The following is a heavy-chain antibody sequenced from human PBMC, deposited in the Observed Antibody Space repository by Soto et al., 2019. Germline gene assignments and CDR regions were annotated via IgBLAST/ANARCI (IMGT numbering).Heavy chain of an antibody. J-gene: IGHJ3*02. D-gene: IGHD3-22*01. CDR2: IYPGDSDT. Sequence: HGESLKISCKCSGYSFTSYWIGWVRQMPGKGLEWMGIIYPGDSDTRYSPSFQGQVTISADKSISTAYLQWSSLKASDTAMYYCARSNPMYYYDSSGPPHAFDIWGQGTMVTVSS. V-gene: IGHV5-51*01. CDR3: ARSNPMYYYDSSGPPHAFDI. CDR1: GYSFTSYW.